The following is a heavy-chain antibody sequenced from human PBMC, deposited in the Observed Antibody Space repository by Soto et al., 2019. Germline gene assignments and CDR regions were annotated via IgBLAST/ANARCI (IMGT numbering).Heavy chain of an antibody. D-gene: IGHD6-19*01. CDR1: GDPINSCSYY. CDR3: ARHENWGAGTHY. CDR2: IYYSGST. Sequence: PSETLSLTRTVSGDPINSCSYYLGWIRQPPGKGLEWIGSIYYSGSTYYNPSLKSRVTISVDTSKNQSSLKLSSVTAADTAVYYCARHENWGAGTHYWGQGTLVTVSS. J-gene: IGHJ4*02. V-gene: IGHV4-39*01.